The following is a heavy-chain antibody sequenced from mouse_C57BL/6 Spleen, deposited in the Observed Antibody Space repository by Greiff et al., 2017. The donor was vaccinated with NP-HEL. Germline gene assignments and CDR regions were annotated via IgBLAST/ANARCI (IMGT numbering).Heavy chain of an antibody. Sequence: VQLQQSGPELVKPGASVKISCKASGYAFSSSWMNWVKQRPGKGLEWIGRIYPGDGDTNYNGKFKGKATLTADKSSSTAYMQLSSLTSEDSAVYFCALYDYDYAMDYWGQGTSVTVSS. CDR3: ALYDYDYAMDY. CDR2: IYPGDGDT. D-gene: IGHD2-4*01. CDR1: GYAFSSSW. V-gene: IGHV1-82*01. J-gene: IGHJ4*01.